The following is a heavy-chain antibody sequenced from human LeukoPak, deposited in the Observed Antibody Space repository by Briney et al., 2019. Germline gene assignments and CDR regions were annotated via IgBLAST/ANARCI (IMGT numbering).Heavy chain of an antibody. CDR1: GGSINNYY. CDR2: IYYSGST. V-gene: IGHV4-59*01. Sequence: SETLSLTCTVSGGSINNYYWSWIRQPPGKGLEWIGYIYYSGSTNYNPSLKSRVTISVDTSKNQFSLKLSSVTAADTAVYYCARIGDDSSGYLDIWGQGTMVTVSS. J-gene: IGHJ3*02. CDR3: ARIGDDSSGYLDI. D-gene: IGHD3-22*01.